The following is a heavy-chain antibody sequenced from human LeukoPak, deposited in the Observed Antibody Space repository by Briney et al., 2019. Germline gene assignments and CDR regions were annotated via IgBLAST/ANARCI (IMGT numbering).Heavy chain of an antibody. Sequence: PGGSLRLSCAASRFTVSSNYMSWVRQAPGKGLEWVSLIYSGGSTDYADSVKGRFTISRDNSKNTLYLQMNSLRAEDTAVYYCANKARGLSYYFDYWGQGTLVTVSS. CDR3: ANKARGLSYYFDY. D-gene: IGHD5-12*01. CDR2: IYSGGST. J-gene: IGHJ4*02. V-gene: IGHV3-53*01. CDR1: RFTVSSNY.